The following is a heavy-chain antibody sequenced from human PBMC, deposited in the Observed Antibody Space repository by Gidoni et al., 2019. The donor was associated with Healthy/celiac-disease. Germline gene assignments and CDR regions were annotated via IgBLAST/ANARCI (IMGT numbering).Heavy chain of an antibody. D-gene: IGHD4-4*01. Sequence: QVQLQQWGAGLLKPSETLSLTCAVYGGSFSGYYWSWIRQPPGKGLEWIGEINQSGSTDYNPSLKSRVTISLDTSKNQFSLKLTSVTAADTAVYYCARGRPVRAYYYYDMDVWGKGTTVTVSS. CDR1: GGSFSGYY. CDR2: INQSGST. CDR3: ARGRPVRAYYYYDMDV. J-gene: IGHJ6*03. V-gene: IGHV4-34*01.